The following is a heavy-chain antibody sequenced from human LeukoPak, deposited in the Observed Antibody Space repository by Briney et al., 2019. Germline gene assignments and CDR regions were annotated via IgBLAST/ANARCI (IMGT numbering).Heavy chain of an antibody. CDR1: GSTFSGYA. J-gene: IGHJ4*02. Sequence: GSLRLSCAASGSTFSGYAMHWVRQAPGKGLEWVAVMSYDGSNKYYVDSVKGRFTVSRDNSKNTLYLQMNSLRAEDTAVYYCAKDIYYDSSGYRVYFDYWGQGTLVTVSS. D-gene: IGHD3-22*01. CDR2: MSYDGSNK. V-gene: IGHV3-30*18. CDR3: AKDIYYDSSGYRVYFDY.